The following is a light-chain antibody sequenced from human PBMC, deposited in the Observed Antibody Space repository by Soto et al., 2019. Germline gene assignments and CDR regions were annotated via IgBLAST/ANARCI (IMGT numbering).Light chain of an antibody. V-gene: IGLV1-40*01. CDR3: QSYDSRLRGSV. CDR2: GNS. CDR1: SSNIGAGYD. J-gene: IGLJ2*01. Sequence: QSVLTQPPSVSGAPGQRVTISCTGSSSNIGAGYDVHWYQQLPGTAPKLLIYGNSNRPSGVPDRFSGSKSGTSSSLAITGLKAEDEADYYCQSYDSRLRGSVFGGGTKLTVL.